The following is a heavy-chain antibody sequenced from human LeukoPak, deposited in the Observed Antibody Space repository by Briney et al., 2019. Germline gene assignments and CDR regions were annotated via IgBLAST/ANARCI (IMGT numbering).Heavy chain of an antibody. D-gene: IGHD3-10*01. Sequence: GSSVKVSCKASGCTFSSYAISWVRQAPGQGLEWMGRIIPIFGTANYAQKFQGRVTITTDESTSTAYMELSSLRSEDTAVYYCARALTMVRGVTLGAFDIWGQGTMVTVSS. V-gene: IGHV1-69*05. J-gene: IGHJ3*02. CDR3: ARALTMVRGVTLGAFDI. CDR1: GCTFSSYA. CDR2: IIPIFGTA.